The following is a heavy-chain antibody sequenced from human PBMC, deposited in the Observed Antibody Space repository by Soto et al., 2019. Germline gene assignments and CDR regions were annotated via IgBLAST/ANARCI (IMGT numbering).Heavy chain of an antibody. CDR2: VYYTGST. D-gene: IGHD6-19*01. CDR1: GGSISTYF. V-gene: IGHV4-59*01. Sequence: QVQLQESGPGLVKPSETLSLTCTVSGGSISTYFWSWIRQPPGRGLEWIGYVYYTGSTNYNPSLKSRVTMSVDTSKNQFSLLLTSVTAADTAIYYCARARIAVAPIDYWGQGTLVTVSS. CDR3: ARARIAVAPIDY. J-gene: IGHJ4*02.